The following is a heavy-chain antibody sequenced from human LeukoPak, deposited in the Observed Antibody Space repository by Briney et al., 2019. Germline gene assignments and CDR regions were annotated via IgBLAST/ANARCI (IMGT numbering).Heavy chain of an antibody. CDR3: ARGGTPAVGTYYYYDGMDV. D-gene: IGHD1-26*01. J-gene: IGHJ6*02. CDR1: GGTLNNYS. Sequence: GSSVKVSCMASGGTLNNYSTSWVRQAPGQGLECMGRIIPILGIANYTQKFQGRVTITADKSTSTTYMELSSLRSEDTAVYYCARGGTPAVGTYYYYDGMDVWGQGTTVTVS. CDR2: IIPILGIA. V-gene: IGHV1-69*02.